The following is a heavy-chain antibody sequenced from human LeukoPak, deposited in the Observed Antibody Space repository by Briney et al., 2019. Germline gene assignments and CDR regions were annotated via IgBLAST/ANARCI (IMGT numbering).Heavy chain of an antibody. CDR3: AKDFTFDSSGYYYSGYFDY. J-gene: IGHJ4*02. CDR2: ISGSAGST. CDR1: GFTFSSYA. V-gene: IGHV3-23*01. D-gene: IGHD3-22*01. Sequence: PGGSLRLSCAASGFTFSSYAMSWVRQAPGKGLEWVSTISGSAGSTYYADSVKGRFTISRDNSKNTMYLQMNSLRAEDTAVYYCAKDFTFDSSGYYYSGYFDYWGQGTLVTVSS.